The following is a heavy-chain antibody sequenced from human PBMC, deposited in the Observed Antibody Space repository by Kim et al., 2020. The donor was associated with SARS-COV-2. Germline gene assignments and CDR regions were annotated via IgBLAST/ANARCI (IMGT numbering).Heavy chain of an antibody. CDR3: AKALQDQEYSSSWIFDY. Sequence: VKGRFTISRDNSKNTLYLQMNSLRAEDTAVYYCAKALQDQEYSSSWIFDYWGQGTLVTVSS. J-gene: IGHJ4*02. D-gene: IGHD6-13*01. V-gene: IGHV3-23*01.